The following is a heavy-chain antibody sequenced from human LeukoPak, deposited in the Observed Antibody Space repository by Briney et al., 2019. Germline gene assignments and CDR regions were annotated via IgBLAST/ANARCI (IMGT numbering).Heavy chain of an antibody. CDR1: GFTFSSYW. D-gene: IGHD6-13*01. CDR2: IARGGST. CDR3: IASGRWPGY. Sequence: PGGSLTLSCAASGFTFSSYWMQWVRHAPGKGLVWVSRIARGGSTVYADSVKGRFTISRDNAKDTVYLQMNSLSVENTAMYYCIASGRWPGYSGQETLVTVSS. J-gene: IGHJ4*02. V-gene: IGHV3-74*01.